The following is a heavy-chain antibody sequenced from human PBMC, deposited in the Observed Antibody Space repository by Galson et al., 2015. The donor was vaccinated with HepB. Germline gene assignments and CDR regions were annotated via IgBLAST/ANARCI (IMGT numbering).Heavy chain of an antibody. D-gene: IGHD3-9*01. Sequence: SLRLSCAASGFTFSNYWMHWVRQAPGKGLVWVSRVNSDGSSPSYADSVKGRFTVSRDNGKNTLNLQMNSLRAEDTAVYYCGRDFGFYDILTGQTLPHNWIDTWGQGTLVTVSS. CDR2: VNSDGSSP. CDR1: GFTFSNYW. V-gene: IGHV3-74*01. J-gene: IGHJ5*02. CDR3: GRDFGFYDILTGQTLPHNWIDT.